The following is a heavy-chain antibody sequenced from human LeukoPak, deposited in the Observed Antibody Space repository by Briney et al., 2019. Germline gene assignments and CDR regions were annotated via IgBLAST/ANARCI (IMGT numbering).Heavy chain of an antibody. CDR3: ARVENDYGGNRYFDY. J-gene: IGHJ4*02. CDR1: GGSISSGDYY. Sequence: SETLSLTCTVSGGSISSGDYYWSWIRQPPGTGLEWIGYIYYSGSTYYNPSLKSRVTISVDTSKNQFSLKLSSVTAADTAVYYCARVENDYGGNRYFDYWGQGTLVTVSS. CDR2: IYYSGST. V-gene: IGHV4-30-4*01. D-gene: IGHD4-23*01.